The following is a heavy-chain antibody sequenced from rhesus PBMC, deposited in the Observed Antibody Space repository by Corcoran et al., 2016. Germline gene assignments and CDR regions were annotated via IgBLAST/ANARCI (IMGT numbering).Heavy chain of an antibody. J-gene: IGHJ4*01. CDR1: GGSISRGYA. CDR2: IYGGIGST. V-gene: IGHV4-76*01. CDR3: ARDTAAAGYFDD. Sequence: QVQLQESGPGVMKPSETLSLTCAVYGGSISRGYAWSLIREPPGTVLEWIWYIYGGIGSTNSNPSLKNRGTMSKDASKKQFALSLSAVTAADTAVYYGARDTAAAGYFDDWGQGVLVTVSS. D-gene: IGHD6-31*01.